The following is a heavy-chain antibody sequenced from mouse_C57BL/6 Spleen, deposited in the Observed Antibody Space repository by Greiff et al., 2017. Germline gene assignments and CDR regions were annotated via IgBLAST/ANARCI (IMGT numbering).Heavy chain of an antibody. CDR1: GYTFPSYG. V-gene: IGHV1-81*01. J-gene: IGHJ3*01. CDR2: IYPRSGNT. CDR3: ARHDYGGAWFAY. D-gene: IGHD2-4*01. Sequence: QVQLQQSGAELARPGASVKLSCKASGYTFPSYGISWVKQRTGQGLEWIGEIYPRSGNTYYNEKFKGKATLTADKSSSTAYMELRSLTSEDSAVYFCARHDYGGAWFAYWGQGTLVTVSA.